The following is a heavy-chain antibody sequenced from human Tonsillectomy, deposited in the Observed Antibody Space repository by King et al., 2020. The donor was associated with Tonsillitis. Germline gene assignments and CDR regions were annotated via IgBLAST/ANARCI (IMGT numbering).Heavy chain of an antibody. CDR1: GYTFTTYY. CDR3: VRSNYGDYGIDY. D-gene: IGHD4-17*01. J-gene: IGHJ4*02. Sequence: QVQLVESGAEVKKPGASVRVSCKASGYTFTTYYMHWLRQAPGQGLAWMGVINPSNNSTIYAQRFQGRVTMTSDKSTSTVYMELSSLKSEDTAVYYCVRSNYGDYGIDYWGPGTLVTVSS. CDR2: INPSNNST. V-gene: IGHV1-46*01.